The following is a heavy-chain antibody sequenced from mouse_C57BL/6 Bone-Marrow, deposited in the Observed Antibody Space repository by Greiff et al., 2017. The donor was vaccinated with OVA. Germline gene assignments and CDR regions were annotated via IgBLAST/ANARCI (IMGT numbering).Heavy chain of an antibody. J-gene: IGHJ2*01. CDR1: GYTFTSYG. CDR3: ARRRRLRFDY. D-gene: IGHD3-2*02. CDR2: IYPRSGNT. Sequence: VKLMESGAELARPGASVKLSCKASGYTFTSYGISWVKQRTGQGLEWIGEIYPRSGNTYYNEKFKGKATLTADKSSSTAYMELRSLTSEDSAVYFCARRRRLRFDYWGQGTTLTVSS. V-gene: IGHV1-81*01.